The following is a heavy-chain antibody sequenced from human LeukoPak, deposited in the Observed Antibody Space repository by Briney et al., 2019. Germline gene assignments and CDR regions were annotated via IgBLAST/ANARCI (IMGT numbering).Heavy chain of an antibody. CDR3: AKVVVVTNKFDY. D-gene: IGHD2-21*01. J-gene: IGHJ4*02. Sequence: GGSLRLSCAASGFTFSSYAMSWVRQAPGKGLEWVSAISGSGGSTYYADSAKGRFTISRDNSKNTLYLQMNSLRAEDTAVYYCAKVVVVTNKFDYWGQGTLVTVSS. V-gene: IGHV3-23*01. CDR2: ISGSGGST. CDR1: GFTFSSYA.